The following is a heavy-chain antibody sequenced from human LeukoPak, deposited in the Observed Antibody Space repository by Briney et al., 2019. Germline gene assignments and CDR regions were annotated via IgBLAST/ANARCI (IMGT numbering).Heavy chain of an antibody. V-gene: IGHV3-53*01. Sequence: PGGSLRLSCAASGFTVSSNYITWVRQAPGKGLEWVSVIYRDGRTGYADSVEGRFTISRDNSKNTVFLQMNSLRAEDTAVYYCARDEYYYTSGLDYWGQGTLVTVAS. CDR2: IYRDGRT. CDR1: GFTVSSNY. CDR3: ARDEYYYTSGLDY. J-gene: IGHJ4*02. D-gene: IGHD3-3*01.